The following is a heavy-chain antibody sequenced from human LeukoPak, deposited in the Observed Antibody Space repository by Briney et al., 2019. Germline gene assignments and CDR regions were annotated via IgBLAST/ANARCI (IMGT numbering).Heavy chain of an antibody. D-gene: IGHD6-6*01. V-gene: IGHV3-30*01. CDR3: ARCPSRSSGYYYYSYMDV. J-gene: IGHJ6*03. CDR2: ISYDGSDK. Sequence: TGGSLRLSCAASGFTFCSYPIHWVRQAPGKGLEWVALISYDGSDKNYADSVKGRFTISRDNSKNTLYLQMNSLRAEDTAVYYCARCPSRSSGYYYYSYMDVWGKGATVTVSS. CDR1: GFTFCSYP.